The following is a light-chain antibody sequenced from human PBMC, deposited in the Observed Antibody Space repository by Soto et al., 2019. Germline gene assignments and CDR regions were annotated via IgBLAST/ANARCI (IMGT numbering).Light chain of an antibody. CDR3: QQADSLPLVT. Sequence: ILMTQSPSSLSAFVGDRVTITCRASQDIGNFLAWYQQKPGKAPKLLIYAASSLQSGVPSRFSGSGSGTDFTLTISSLQPEDFATYYCQQADSLPLVTFGQGTRLEIK. CDR2: AAS. CDR1: QDIGNF. J-gene: IGKJ5*01. V-gene: IGKV1-39*01.